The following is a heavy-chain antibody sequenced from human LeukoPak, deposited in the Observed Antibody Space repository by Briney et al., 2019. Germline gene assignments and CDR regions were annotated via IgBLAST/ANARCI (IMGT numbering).Heavy chain of an antibody. CDR2: IYYSGST. J-gene: IGHJ6*04. CDR3: ARDGLYGSGRNGMDV. D-gene: IGHD3-10*01. V-gene: IGHV4-59*01. Sequence: PSETLSLTCTVSGDSISSYYWSWIRQPPGKGLEWVGYIYYSGSTNYNPSLKSRVTISVDTSKNQFSLKLSSVTAADTAVYYCARDGLYGSGRNGMDVWGKGTTVTVSS. CDR1: GDSISSYY.